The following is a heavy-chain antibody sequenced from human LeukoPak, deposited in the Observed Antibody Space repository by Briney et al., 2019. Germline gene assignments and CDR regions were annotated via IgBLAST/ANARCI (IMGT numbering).Heavy chain of an antibody. CDR2: IDTVNGNT. CDR1: GYTFTTYG. J-gene: IGHJ5*02. D-gene: IGHD3-16*02. CDR3: ARDRLGRGELSPPDH. Sequence: GASVKVSWKASGYTFTTYGLHWERQAPGQRLEWLGWIDTVNGNTRYSQNFQGRVTITRDTSAETAYMELTSLRSEDTALYYCARDRLGRGELSPPDHWGQGTLVTVSS. V-gene: IGHV1-3*04.